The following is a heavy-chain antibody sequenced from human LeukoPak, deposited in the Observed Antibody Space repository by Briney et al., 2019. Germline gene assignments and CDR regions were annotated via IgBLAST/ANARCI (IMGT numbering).Heavy chain of an antibody. Sequence: PGGSLRLSCAASGFTFSSYWMGWVRQAPGKGLEWVANIKQDGSEKYYVDSVKGRFTISRDNAKNSLYLQMNSLRAEDTAVYYCASASYYSGSGSLSFDYWGQGTLVTVSS. D-gene: IGHD3-10*01. V-gene: IGHV3-7*01. CDR3: ASASYYSGSGSLSFDY. CDR2: IKQDGSEK. CDR1: GFTFSSYW. J-gene: IGHJ4*02.